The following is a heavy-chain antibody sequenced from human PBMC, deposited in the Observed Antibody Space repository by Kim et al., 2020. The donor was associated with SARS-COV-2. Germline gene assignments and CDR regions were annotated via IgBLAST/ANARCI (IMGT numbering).Heavy chain of an antibody. V-gene: IGHV3-21*01. CDR2: ISSSSSNI. CDR1: GFTFSSYS. Sequence: GGSLRLSCAASGFTFSSYSMNWVRQAPGKGLEWVSSISSSSSNIYYADSVKGRFTISRDNAKNSLYLQMNSLRAEDTAVYYCARDLRVYSYGFSVYYYYVDVWGNGTPCTVSS. J-gene: IGHJ6*03. D-gene: IGHD5-18*01. CDR3: ARDLRVYSYGFSVYYYYVDV.